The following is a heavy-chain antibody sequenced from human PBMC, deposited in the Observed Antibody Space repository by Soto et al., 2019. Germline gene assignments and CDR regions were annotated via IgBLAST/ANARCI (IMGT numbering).Heavy chain of an antibody. D-gene: IGHD2-15*01. CDR1: GGSISSYY. J-gene: IGHJ3*02. CDR3: ARDEGYCSGGSCYGAFDI. Sequence: SETLSLTCTVSGGSISSYYWIWIRQPPGKGLEWIGYIYYSGSTNYNPSLKSRVTISVDTSKNQFSLKLSSVTAADTAVYYCARDEGYCSGGSCYGAFDIWVQGTMVTVSS. CDR2: IYYSGST. V-gene: IGHV4-59*01.